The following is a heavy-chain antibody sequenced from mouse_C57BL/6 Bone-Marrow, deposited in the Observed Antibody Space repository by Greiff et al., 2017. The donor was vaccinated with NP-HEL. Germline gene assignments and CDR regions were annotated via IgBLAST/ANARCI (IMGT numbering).Heavy chain of an antibody. CDR2: IRSKSNNYAT. J-gene: IGHJ4*01. V-gene: IGHV10-1*01. CDR3: VRQGYYYAMDY. Sequence: DVKLVESGGGLVQPKGSLKLSCAASGFSFNTYAMNWVRQAPGKGLEWVARIRSKSNNYATYSADSVKDRFTISRDDSESMLYLQMNNLKTEDTAMYYCVRQGYYYAMDYWGQGTSVTVSS. CDR1: GFSFNTYA.